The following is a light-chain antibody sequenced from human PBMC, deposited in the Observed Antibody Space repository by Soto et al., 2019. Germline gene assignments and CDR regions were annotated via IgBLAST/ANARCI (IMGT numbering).Light chain of an antibody. Sequence: QSALTQPASVSGSPGQSITISCTGTSSNVGSYDLVSWYQQHPGEAPKLMIYEGTKRPSGVSNRFSGSKSANTASLTISGLQPEDAADYYCQSFDNSLSGLFVFGTGTKLTVL. CDR1: SSNVGSYDL. J-gene: IGLJ1*01. CDR3: QSFDNSLSGLFV. V-gene: IGLV2-23*01. CDR2: EGT.